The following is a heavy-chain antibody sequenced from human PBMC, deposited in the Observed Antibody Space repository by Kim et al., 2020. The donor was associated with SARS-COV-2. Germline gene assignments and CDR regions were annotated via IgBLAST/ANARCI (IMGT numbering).Heavy chain of an antibody. Sequence: GGSLRLSCAASGFTFSSYGMHWVRQAPGKGLEWVAVIWYDGSNKYYADSVKGRFTISRDNSKNTLYLQMNSLRAEDTAVYYCAKGQNVEMATIRVGAQDYWGQGTLVTVSS. J-gene: IGHJ4*02. D-gene: IGHD5-12*01. V-gene: IGHV3-33*06. CDR1: GFTFSSYG. CDR3: AKGQNVEMATIRVGAQDY. CDR2: IWYDGSNK.